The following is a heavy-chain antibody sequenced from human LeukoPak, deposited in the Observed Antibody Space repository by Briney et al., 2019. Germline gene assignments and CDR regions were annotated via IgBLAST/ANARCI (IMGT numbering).Heavy chain of an antibody. CDR2: ISDIGSI. J-gene: IGHJ3*02. Sequence: ETLSLTCTVSGGSISSYYWSWIRQPPGKGLEWIAYISDIGSINYNPSLKSRVTISVDPSKNQFSLKLSSVTAADTAVYYCARHSGGSYVYPFEIWGQGTVVTVSS. CDR1: GGSISSYY. V-gene: IGHV4-59*08. D-gene: IGHD2-15*01. CDR3: ARHSGGSYVYPFEI.